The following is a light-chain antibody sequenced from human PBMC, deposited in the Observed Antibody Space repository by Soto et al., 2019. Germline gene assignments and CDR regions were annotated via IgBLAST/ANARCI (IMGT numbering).Light chain of an antibody. CDR2: GAS. J-gene: IGKJ1*01. CDR1: QTVRNNY. Sequence: EFVLTQSPGTLSLSPGERATLSCRASQTVRNNYLAWYQQKPGQAPRLLIDGASSRATGVPDRFSGTGSGTDFTLTISRLEPEDFAVFYCQQYGNSPITFGQGTKVDIK. V-gene: IGKV3-20*01. CDR3: QQYGNSPIT.